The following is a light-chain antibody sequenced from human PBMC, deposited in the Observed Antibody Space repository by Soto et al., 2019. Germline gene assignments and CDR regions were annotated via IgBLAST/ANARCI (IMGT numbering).Light chain of an antibody. J-gene: IGLJ3*02. CDR1: SGSVSTTNY. CDR3: VLYLGSDVVV. CDR2: NTN. V-gene: IGLV8-61*01. Sequence: QTVVTQEPSFSVSPGGTVTLTCGWTSGSVSTTNYPSWYQQTPGQAPRTLIYNTNTRSSGVPVRFSGSILGNKAALTITGAQADDDSVYYCVLYLGSDVVVFGGGTKLTVL.